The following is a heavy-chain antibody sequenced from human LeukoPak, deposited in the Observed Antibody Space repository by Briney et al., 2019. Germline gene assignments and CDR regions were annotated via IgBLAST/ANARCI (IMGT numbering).Heavy chain of an antibody. CDR2: INDNGADT. CDR1: GFTFSSYA. J-gene: IGHJ4*02. D-gene: IGHD3-16*02. V-gene: IGHV3-23*01. CDR3: ARDPTRAIAYFDY. Sequence: PGGSLRLSCAASGFTFSSYAMSWVRQAPGKGLKWVSTINDNGADTYYADSVKGRFTISRDNSYNTVSLQMNSLRDEDTGVYYCARDPTRAIAYFDYWGQGTLVTVSS.